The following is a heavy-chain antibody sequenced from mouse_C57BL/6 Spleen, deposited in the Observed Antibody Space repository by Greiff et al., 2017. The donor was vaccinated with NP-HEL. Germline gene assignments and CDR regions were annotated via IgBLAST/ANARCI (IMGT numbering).Heavy chain of an antibody. V-gene: IGHV1-64*01. CDR2: IHPNSGST. J-gene: IGHJ1*03. CDR3: ARYRTSSYWYFDV. D-gene: IGHD2-14*01. Sequence: QVQLQQPGAELVKPGASVKLSCKASGYTFTSYWMHWVKQRPGQGLEWIGMIHPNSGSTNYNEKFKSKATLTVDKSSSTAYMQLSSLTSEDSAVYYGARYRTSSYWYFDVWGTGTTVTVSS. CDR1: GYTFTSYW.